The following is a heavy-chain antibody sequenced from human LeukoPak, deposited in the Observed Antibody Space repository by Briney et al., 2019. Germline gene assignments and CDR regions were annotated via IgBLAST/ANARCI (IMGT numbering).Heavy chain of an antibody. J-gene: IGHJ4*02. CDR3: ARVPARRVVTTPTYFDF. CDR1: GGSISDYY. V-gene: IGHV4-59*01. CDR2: FSYSGST. Sequence: RASETLSLTCTVSGGSISDYYWNWIRQPPGKGLEWIGYFSYSGSTNYNPSLKSRVTISVDTSKNQFSLKLSSVTAEDTAVYYCARVPARRVVTTPTYFDFWGQGTLVTVSS. D-gene: IGHD2-21*02.